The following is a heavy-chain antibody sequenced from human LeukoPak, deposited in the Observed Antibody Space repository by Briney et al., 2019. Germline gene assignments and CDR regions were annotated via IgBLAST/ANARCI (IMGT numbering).Heavy chain of an antibody. D-gene: IGHD2-15*01. CDR1: GFSFSTYR. CDR3: AGGYCSGGSCYDYFDY. V-gene: IGHV3-21*01. Sequence: GGSLRLPCAASGFSFSTYRMNWVRQAPGKGLEWVSSISSSSAYIYHAGSVKGRFTISRDNAKNSLYLQMNSLRAEDTAVYYCAGGYCSGGSCYDYFDYWGQGTLVTVSS. CDR2: ISSSSAYI. J-gene: IGHJ4*02.